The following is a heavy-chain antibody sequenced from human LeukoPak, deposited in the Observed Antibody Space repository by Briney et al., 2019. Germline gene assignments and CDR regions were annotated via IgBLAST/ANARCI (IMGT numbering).Heavy chain of an antibody. J-gene: IGHJ4*02. Sequence: SETLSLTCTVSGGSINNYYWSWIRQSPGKGLEWIGYVYYSGTTNYNPSLKSRVTISIDTSKNQFSLKLYSVTAADTAVYYCARAEYSGYDGPSFDYWGQGTLVTVSS. D-gene: IGHD5-12*01. CDR2: VYYSGTT. CDR3: ARAEYSGYDGPSFDY. V-gene: IGHV4-59*01. CDR1: GGSINNYY.